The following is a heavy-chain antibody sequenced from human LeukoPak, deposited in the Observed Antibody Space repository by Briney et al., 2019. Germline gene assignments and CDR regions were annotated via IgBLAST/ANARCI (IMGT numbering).Heavy chain of an antibody. Sequence: PGGALRLSCAASGFTFDDYAMHWVRPAPGKGLEWGSLISGDGGSTYYADSVKGRYTISRDNSKNSLYLQMNSLRTEDTALYYCAKVLGYYDSSGYYQEGGFDYWGQGTLVTVSS. J-gene: IGHJ4*02. CDR1: GFTFDDYA. CDR3: AKVLGYYDSSGYYQEGGFDY. CDR2: ISGDGGST. D-gene: IGHD3-22*01. V-gene: IGHV3-43*02.